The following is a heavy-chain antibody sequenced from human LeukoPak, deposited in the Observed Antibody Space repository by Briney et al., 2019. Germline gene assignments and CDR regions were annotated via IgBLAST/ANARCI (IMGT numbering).Heavy chain of an antibody. J-gene: IGHJ3*02. D-gene: IGHD6-13*01. CDR2: MNPNSGNT. V-gene: IGHV1-8*03. CDR1: GYTFTSYD. CDR3: ARDRAAAGIGVFDI. Sequence: ASVKVSCKASGYTFTSYDINWVRQATGQGLEWMGWMNPNSGNTGYAQKFQGRVTITRNTSISTAYMELSSLRSEDTAVYYCARDRAAAGIGVFDIWGQGTMVTVSS.